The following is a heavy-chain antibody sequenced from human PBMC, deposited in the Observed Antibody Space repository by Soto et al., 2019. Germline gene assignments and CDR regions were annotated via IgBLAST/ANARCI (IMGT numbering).Heavy chain of an antibody. V-gene: IGHV3-73*01. CDR1: GFTFSGSA. CDR2: IRSKANSYAT. D-gene: IGHD3-9*01. Sequence: GGSLRLSCAASGFTFSGSAMHWVRQASGKGLEWVGRIRSKANSYATAYAASVKGRFTISRDDSKNTAYLQMNSLKTEDTAVYYSTSWCGILTSFDIWGQGTMVTVSS. J-gene: IGHJ3*02. CDR3: TSWCGILTSFDI.